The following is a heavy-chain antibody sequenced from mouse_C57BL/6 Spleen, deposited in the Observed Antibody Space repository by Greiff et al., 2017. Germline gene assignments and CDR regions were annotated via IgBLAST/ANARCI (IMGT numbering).Heavy chain of an antibody. CDR2: IYPRSGNT. Sequence: VKVVESGAELARPGASVKLSCKASGYTFTSYGISWVKQRTGQGLEWIGEIYPRSGNTYYNEKFKGKATLTADKSSSTAYMELRSLTSEDSAVYFCAKITTVKDYYAMDYWGQGTSVTVSS. CDR3: AKITTVKDYYAMDY. CDR1: GYTFTSYG. J-gene: IGHJ4*01. V-gene: IGHV1-81*01. D-gene: IGHD1-1*01.